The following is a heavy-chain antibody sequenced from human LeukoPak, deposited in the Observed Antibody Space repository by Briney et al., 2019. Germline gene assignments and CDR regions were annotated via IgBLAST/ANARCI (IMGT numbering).Heavy chain of an antibody. CDR2: INHSGST. Sequence: SETLSLTCAVHGASFITYYWTWIRQPPGKGLEWIGEINHSGSTNYNPSLKSRVTISIDTSKNQFSLKLSSVTAADTAVYYCARQLNPHKLPSLRVYYMDVWGKGTTVTMSS. V-gene: IGHV4-34*01. J-gene: IGHJ6*03. D-gene: IGHD2-15*01. CDR3: ARQLNPHKLPSLRVYYMDV. CDR1: GASFITYY.